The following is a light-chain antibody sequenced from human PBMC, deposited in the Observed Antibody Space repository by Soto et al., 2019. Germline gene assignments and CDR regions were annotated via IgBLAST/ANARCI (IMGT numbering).Light chain of an antibody. Sequence: EIVLTQSPGTLSLSPGERAILSCRASQSLSSDFLAWYQQKPGQPPRLIIYGASSRATGVPERFSGSGTGTDFTLTISRLEPEDFAVYYCQHYDPSPPPRFGQGTKVDVK. CDR1: QSLSSDF. CDR2: GAS. V-gene: IGKV3-20*01. CDR3: QHYDPSPPPR. J-gene: IGKJ1*01.